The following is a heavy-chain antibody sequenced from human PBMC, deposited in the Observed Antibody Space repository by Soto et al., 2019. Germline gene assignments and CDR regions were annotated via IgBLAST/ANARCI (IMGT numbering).Heavy chain of an antibody. D-gene: IGHD3-10*01. CDR2: ISSSSSYI. Sequence: GGSLRLSCAASGFTFSSYSMNWVRQAPGKGLEWVSSISSSSSYIYYADSVKGRFTISRDNSKNTLYLQMNSLRAEDTAVYYCAKERRFGEFPDNWFDPWGQGTLVTVSS. CDR1: GFTFSSYS. V-gene: IGHV3-21*04. J-gene: IGHJ5*02. CDR3: AKERRFGEFPDNWFDP.